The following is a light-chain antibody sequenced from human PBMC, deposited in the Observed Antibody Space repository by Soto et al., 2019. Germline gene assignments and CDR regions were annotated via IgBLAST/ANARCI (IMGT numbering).Light chain of an antibody. J-gene: IGKJ5*01. CDR1: QSISSN. Sequence: EIVMTQSPATLSVSPGEGATLSCRANQSISSNLAWYQQKPGQAPRLLIYGASTRATGIPARFSGSGSGTEFTLTISSLQSEDFAVYDCQQYNDWPPTFGQGTRLEIK. CDR2: GAS. V-gene: IGKV3-15*01. CDR3: QQYNDWPPT.